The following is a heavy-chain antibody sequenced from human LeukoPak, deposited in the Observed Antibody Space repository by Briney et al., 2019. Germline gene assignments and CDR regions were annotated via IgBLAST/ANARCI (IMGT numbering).Heavy chain of an antibody. Sequence: SETLSLTCAVYGGSFSGYYWSWIRQPPGKGLEWIGEINHSGSTNYNPSLKSRVTISVDTSKNQFSLKLNSVTAADTAVYYCARVSWFPGTSYYYMDVWGKGTTVTVSS. CDR1: GGSFSGYY. CDR2: INHSGST. D-gene: IGHD1-1*01. J-gene: IGHJ6*03. CDR3: ARVSWFPGTSYYYMDV. V-gene: IGHV4-34*01.